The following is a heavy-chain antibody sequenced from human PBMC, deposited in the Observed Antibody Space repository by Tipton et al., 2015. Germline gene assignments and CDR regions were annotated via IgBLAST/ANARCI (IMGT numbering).Heavy chain of an antibody. CDR2: IKTKAYGGTI. Sequence: SLRLSCAASGFTFSSYEMNWVRQAPGKGLEWVGRIKTKAYGGTIDYAAPVRGRFTISTDDSKNTLYLQMNSLRVEDTAVYYCTTDPSPPGSGSNSDFWGQGTLVTVSS. D-gene: IGHD6-25*01. CDR1: GFTFSSYE. J-gene: IGHJ4*02. V-gene: IGHV3-15*07. CDR3: TTDPSPPGSGSNSDF.